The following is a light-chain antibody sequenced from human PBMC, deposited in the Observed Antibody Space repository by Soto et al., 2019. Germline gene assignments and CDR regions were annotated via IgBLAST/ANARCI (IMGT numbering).Light chain of an antibody. J-gene: IGLJ1*01. Sequence: QSALTQPASVSGSPGQSITISCTGTSSDVGSYNRVSWYQHHPGKAPKLMIYDVNKWPSEVSNRFSGSKSGNTASLTISGLQAEDEADYYCCSYAGSRVYVFGTGTKLTV. V-gene: IGLV2-23*02. CDR2: DVN. CDR3: CSYAGSRVYV. CDR1: SSDVGSYNR.